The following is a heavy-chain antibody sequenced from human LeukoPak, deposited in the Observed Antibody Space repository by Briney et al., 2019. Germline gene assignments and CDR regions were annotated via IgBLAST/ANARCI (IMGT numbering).Heavy chain of an antibody. CDR3: ARSAGWWSLDY. CDR1: GDSISSRNW. V-gene: IGHV4-4*02. D-gene: IGHD2-8*02. CDR2: ISHGGIT. Sequence: PSETLSLTCAVSGDSISSRNWWNWVRQSPGKGLDWVGEISHGGITKYNPSLKNRVTISKDNSRNEFSLKLNSVTAADTAVYFCARSAGWWSLDYWGPGALVTVS. J-gene: IGHJ4*02.